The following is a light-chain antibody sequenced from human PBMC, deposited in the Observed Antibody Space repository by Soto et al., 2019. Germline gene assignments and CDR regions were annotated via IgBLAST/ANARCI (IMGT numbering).Light chain of an antibody. V-gene: IGKV1-5*03. CDR1: QSITTY. CDR2: KAS. Sequence: DIQMTQSPSTLSASVGDRVTITCRASQSITTYLNWYRQKPGKAPKLLIYKASSLESGVPSRFSGSGSGTEFTLTISSLQPDDFATYYCQQYNSYSPWTFGQGTKVDVK. CDR3: QQYNSYSPWT. J-gene: IGKJ1*01.